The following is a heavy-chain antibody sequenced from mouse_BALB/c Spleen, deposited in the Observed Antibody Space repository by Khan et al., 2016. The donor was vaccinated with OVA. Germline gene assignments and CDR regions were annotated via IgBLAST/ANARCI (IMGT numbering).Heavy chain of an antibody. CDR3: ARYYGNYYYAMDY. V-gene: IGHV1-7*01. CDR1: GYTFTSYW. CDR2: INPSTGYT. D-gene: IGHD2-1*01. J-gene: IGHJ4*01. Sequence: QIQLVQSGAELAKPGASVKMSCKASGYTFTSYWMHWVKQRPGQGLEWIGYINPSTGYTEYNQKFKDKATLTADKSSSTAYMQLSSLTAEDSAVYYCARYYGNYYYAMDYWGQGTSVTVSS.